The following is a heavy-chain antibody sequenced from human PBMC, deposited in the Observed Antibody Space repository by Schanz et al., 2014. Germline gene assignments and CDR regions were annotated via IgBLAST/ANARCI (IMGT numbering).Heavy chain of an antibody. J-gene: IGHJ4*02. D-gene: IGHD1-1*01. CDR2: INPSSGGT. V-gene: IGHV1-2*02. CDR3: VRELSGGTFDY. Sequence: QVQLVQSGAEVKEPGASVKVSCKASGYSFTGYSMNWVRQAPGQGLEWMGWINPSSGGTNYAQKFQGRVTMTRDTSSTTAYMELNSLRSDDTAVYYCVRELSGGTFDYWGQGALVTVSS. CDR1: GYSFTGYS.